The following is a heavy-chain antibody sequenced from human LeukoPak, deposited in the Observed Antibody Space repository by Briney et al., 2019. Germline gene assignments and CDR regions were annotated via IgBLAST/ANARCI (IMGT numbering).Heavy chain of an antibody. V-gene: IGHV3-20*04. CDR2: INWNGGST. CDR3: ARDPGGYYDSSGDYYFDY. Sequence: GGSLRLSCAASGFTFDDYGMSWVRQAPGKGLEWVSGINWNGGSTGYADSVKGRFTISRDNAKNSLYLQMNSLRAEDTALYYCARDPGGYYDSSGDYYFDYWGQGTLVTVSS. J-gene: IGHJ4*02. D-gene: IGHD3-22*01. CDR1: GFTFDDYG.